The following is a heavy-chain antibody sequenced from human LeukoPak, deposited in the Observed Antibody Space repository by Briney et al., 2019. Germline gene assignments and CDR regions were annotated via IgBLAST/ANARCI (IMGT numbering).Heavy chain of an antibody. CDR3: ARVVVAGHFDY. D-gene: IGHD6-19*01. CDR2: ISNSGSDI. CDR1: GFTFSDYY. Sequence: GGSLRLSCAGSGFTFSDYYMSWIRQAPGKGLEWVSYISNSGSDIYNADSVKGRFTISRDNAKNSLYLQMSSLRDEDTAVYYCARVVVAGHFDYWGQGTLVTVSS. V-gene: IGHV3-11*04. J-gene: IGHJ4*02.